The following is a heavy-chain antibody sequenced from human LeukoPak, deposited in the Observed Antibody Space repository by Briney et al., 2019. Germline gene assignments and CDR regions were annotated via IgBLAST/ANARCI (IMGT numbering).Heavy chain of an antibody. D-gene: IGHD6-13*01. V-gene: IGHV1-2*02. CDR2: INPNSGGT. Sequence: ASVKVSCKASGYTFTGYYIHWMRQAPGQGPEWMGWINPNSGGTNYAPNFQGRVTMTSDTSIRTVYMELNSLTSDDTAVYYCARDLLPGYSSSSNYWGQGTLVTVSS. J-gene: IGHJ4*02. CDR3: ARDLLPGYSSSSNY. CDR1: GYTFTGYY.